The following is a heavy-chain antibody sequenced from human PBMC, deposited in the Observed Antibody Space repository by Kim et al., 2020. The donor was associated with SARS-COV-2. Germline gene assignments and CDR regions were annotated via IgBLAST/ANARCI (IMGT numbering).Heavy chain of an antibody. CDR3: AKDRRMVRMYYYYYGMDV. V-gene: IGHV3-23*01. Sequence: GGSLRLSCAASGFTFSSSAMSWVRQAPGKGLEWVSAISGSGGSTYYADSVKGRFTISRDNTKTTLYLQMNSLSAEDTAVYYCAKDRRMVRMYYYYYGMDVWGQGTTVTVSS. CDR2: ISGSGGST. J-gene: IGHJ6*02. CDR1: GFTFSSSA. D-gene: IGHD3-10*01.